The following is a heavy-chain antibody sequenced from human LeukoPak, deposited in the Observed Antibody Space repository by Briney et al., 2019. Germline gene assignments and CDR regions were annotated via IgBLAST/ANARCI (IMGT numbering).Heavy chain of an antibody. J-gene: IGHJ4*02. CDR2: ISSSSSYI. Sequence: PGGSLRLSCPASGFTSSSYSMNWVRQAPGKGLEWVSSISSSSSYIYCADSVKGRFTISRDNAKNSLYLQMNSLRAEDTAVYYCATSSATPYYYDSSGYEDVDYWGQGTLVTVSS. CDR1: GFTSSSYS. D-gene: IGHD3-22*01. V-gene: IGHV3-21*01. CDR3: ATSSATPYYYDSSGYEDVDY.